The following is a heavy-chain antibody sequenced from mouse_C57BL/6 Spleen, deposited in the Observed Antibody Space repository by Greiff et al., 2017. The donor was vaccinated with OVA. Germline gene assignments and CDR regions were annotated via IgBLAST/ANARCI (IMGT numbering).Heavy chain of an antibody. V-gene: IGHV1-52*01. D-gene: IGHD3-3*01. CDR3: ARSALGGAMDY. CDR2: IDPSDSET. CDR1: GYTFTSYW. Sequence: VKLQQPGAELVRPGSSVKLSCKASGYTFTSYWMHWVKQRPIQGLEWIGNIDPSDSETHYNQKFKDKATLTVDKSSSTAYMQLSSLTSEDAAVYYCARSALGGAMDYWGQGTSVTVSS. J-gene: IGHJ4*01.